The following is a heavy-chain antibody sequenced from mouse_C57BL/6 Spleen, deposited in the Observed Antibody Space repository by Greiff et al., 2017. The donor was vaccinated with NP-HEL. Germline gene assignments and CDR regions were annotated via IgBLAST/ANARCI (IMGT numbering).Heavy chain of an antibody. D-gene: IGHD1-1*01. CDR1: GYTFTSYW. CDR3: ARRGTTVVDLYWYFDV. J-gene: IGHJ1*03. CDR2: IHPNSGST. Sequence: QVQLQQPGAELVKPGASVKLSCKASGYTFTSYWMHWVKQRPGQGLEWIGMIHPNSGSTNYNEKFKSKATLTVDKSSSTAYMQLSSLTSEDSAVYYCARRGTTVVDLYWYFDVWGTGTTVTVSS. V-gene: IGHV1-64*01.